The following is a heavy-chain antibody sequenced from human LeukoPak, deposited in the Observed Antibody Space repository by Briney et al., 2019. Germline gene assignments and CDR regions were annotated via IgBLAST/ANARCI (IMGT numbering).Heavy chain of an antibody. CDR1: GFTFSSYS. V-gene: IGHV3-48*04. CDR3: ARGSLAAFDY. J-gene: IGHJ4*02. Sequence: PRGSLRLSCAASGFTFSSYSMNWVRQAPGKGLEWVSYISSSSSTIYYADSVKGRFTISRDNAKNSLYLQMNSLRAEDTAVYYCARGSLAAFDYWGQGTLVTVSS. CDR2: ISSSSSTI. D-gene: IGHD1-26*01.